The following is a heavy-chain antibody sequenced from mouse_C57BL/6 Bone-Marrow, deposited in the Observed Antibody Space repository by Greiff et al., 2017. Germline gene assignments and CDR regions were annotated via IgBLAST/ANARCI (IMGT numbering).Heavy chain of an antibody. D-gene: IGHD1-1*01. Sequence: VKLMESGPELVKPGASVKISCKASGYAFSSSWLNWVKQRPGKGLEWIGRIYPGDGDTNYNGKFKGKATLTADKSSSTAYMQLSSLTSEDSAVYFCARSPITTVVDYFDYWGQGTT. CDR2: IYPGDGDT. CDR1: GYAFSSSW. CDR3: ARSPITTVVDYFDY. J-gene: IGHJ2*01. V-gene: IGHV1-82*01.